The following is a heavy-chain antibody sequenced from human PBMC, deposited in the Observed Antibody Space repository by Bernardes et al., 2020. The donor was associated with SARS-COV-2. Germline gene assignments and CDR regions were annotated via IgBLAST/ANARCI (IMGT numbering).Heavy chain of an antibody. Sequence: SEALSLTCTVSGGSIRGYYWSWIRQPPGQGLEWIGFIYDSGHTRSNPSLESRVTTSVNTSNNQFSLSLSSVTAADTAVYFCAKALYVKTPFDSWGQGTLVTDSS. J-gene: IGHJ4*02. V-gene: IGHV4-59*01. D-gene: IGHD3-16*01. CDR3: AKALYVKTPFDS. CDR2: IYDSGHT. CDR1: GGSIRGYY.